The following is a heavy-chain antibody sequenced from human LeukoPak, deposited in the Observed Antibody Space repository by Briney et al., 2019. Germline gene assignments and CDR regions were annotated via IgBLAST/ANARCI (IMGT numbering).Heavy chain of an antibody. Sequence: SVKVSCKASGGTFSSYAISWVRQAPGQGLEWMGRIIPILGIANYAQKFQGRVTITADKSTSTAYMELSSLRSEDTAVYYCARDLRDSSGYYYVPYDYWGQGTLVTVSS. CDR1: GGTFSSYA. D-gene: IGHD3-22*01. CDR3: ARDLRDSSGYYYVPYDY. J-gene: IGHJ4*02. V-gene: IGHV1-69*04. CDR2: IIPILGIA.